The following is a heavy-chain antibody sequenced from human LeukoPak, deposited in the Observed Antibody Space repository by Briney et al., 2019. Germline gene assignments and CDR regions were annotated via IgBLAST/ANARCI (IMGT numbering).Heavy chain of an antibody. CDR3: TRGQVWYQLLYDYFDY. CDR2: FLSSSSYI. Sequence: GGSLRLSCAASGFTFSNYNMNWVRQAPGKGLEWVSSFLSSSSYIYYADSVKGRFTISRDNAKNSLYLQMNSLRAEDTAVYYCTRGQVWYQLLYDYFDYWGQGTLVTVSS. V-gene: IGHV3-21*01. D-gene: IGHD2-2*02. J-gene: IGHJ4*02. CDR1: GFTFSNYN.